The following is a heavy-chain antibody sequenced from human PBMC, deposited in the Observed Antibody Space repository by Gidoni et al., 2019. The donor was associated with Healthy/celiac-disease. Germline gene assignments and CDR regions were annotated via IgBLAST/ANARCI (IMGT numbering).Heavy chain of an antibody. CDR1: GGTFSSYA. V-gene: IGHV1-69*01. CDR3: ARIVDTAMVTRDYYFDY. J-gene: IGHJ4*02. CDR2: IIPIFGTA. Sequence: QVQPVQSGAEVKKPGSSVKLSCKASGGTFSSYAISWVRQAPGQGLEWMGGIIPIFGTANYAQKFQGRVTITADESTSTAYMELSSLRSEDTAVYYCARIVDTAMVTRDYYFDYWGQGTLVTVSS. D-gene: IGHD5-18*01.